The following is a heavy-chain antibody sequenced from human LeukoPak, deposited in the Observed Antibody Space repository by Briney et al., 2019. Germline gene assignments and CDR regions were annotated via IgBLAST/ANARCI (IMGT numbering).Heavy chain of an antibody. CDR3: ARALQATRYYFDY. Sequence: SETQSLTCTVSGDSISSYYWGWIRQPPGKGLEWIGYIYYSGNTNYNPSLKSRVTISVDTSKNQFSLKLSSVTAADTAVYYCARALQATRYYFDYWGQGTLVTVSS. CDR1: GDSISSYY. V-gene: IGHV4-59*01. D-gene: IGHD5-12*01. J-gene: IGHJ4*02. CDR2: IYYSGNT.